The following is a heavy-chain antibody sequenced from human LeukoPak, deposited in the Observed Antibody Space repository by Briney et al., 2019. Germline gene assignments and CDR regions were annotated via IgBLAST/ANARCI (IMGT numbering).Heavy chain of an antibody. Sequence: SETLSLTCTVSGGSISTYYWSWIRQPPGKGLEWIGYIYYSGSTNYNPSLKSRVTISVDTSKNQFSLKLSSVTAADTAVYYCARSSGYDSPLGPWGQGTLVTVSS. CDR1: GGSISTYY. D-gene: IGHD5-12*01. J-gene: IGHJ5*02. CDR2: IYYSGST. V-gene: IGHV4-59*01. CDR3: ARSSGYDSPLGP.